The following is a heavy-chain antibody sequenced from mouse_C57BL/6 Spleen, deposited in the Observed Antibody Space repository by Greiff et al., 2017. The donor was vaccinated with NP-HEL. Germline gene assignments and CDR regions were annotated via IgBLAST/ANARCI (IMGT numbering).Heavy chain of an antibody. D-gene: IGHD1-1*01. CDR3: AREGITTVVADFDY. CDR2: ISDGGSYT. V-gene: IGHV5-4*01. CDR1: GFTFSSYA. J-gene: IGHJ2*01. Sequence: EVQLVESGGGLVKPGGSLKLSCAASGFTFSSYAMSWVRQTPEKRLEWVATISDGGSYTYYPDNVKGRFTISRDNAKNNLYLQMSHLKSEDTAMYYCAREGITTVVADFDYWGQGTTLTVSS.